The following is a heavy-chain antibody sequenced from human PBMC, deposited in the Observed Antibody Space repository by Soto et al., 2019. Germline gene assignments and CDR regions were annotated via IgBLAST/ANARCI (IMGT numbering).Heavy chain of an antibody. V-gene: IGHV1-2*02. J-gene: IGHJ6*03. CDR3: ARESGGATATLNYYDFYMDV. Sequence: QVQLVQSGAEVKKPGASVTVSCKASGYRFSDYYLHWVRQAPGQGPEWMGWMNPNSGDTKYAQKLEGRVTMTRDTSVRTAFMELNWLKSDDTAVYYCARESGGATATLNYYDFYMDVWVIGTTVTVSS. CDR2: MNPNSGDT. CDR1: GYRFSDYY. D-gene: IGHD5-12*01.